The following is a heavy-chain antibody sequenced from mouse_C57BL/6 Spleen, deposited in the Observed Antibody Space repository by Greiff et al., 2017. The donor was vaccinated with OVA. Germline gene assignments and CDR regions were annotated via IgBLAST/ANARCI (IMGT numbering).Heavy chain of an antibody. CDR1: GYTFTSYW. Sequence: QVQLQQPGAELVKPGASVKLSCKASGYTFTSYWMHWVKQRPGQGLEWIGMIHPNSGSTNYNEKFKSKATLTVDKSSSTAYMQLSSLTSEDSAVYYCARDFYDGAWFAYWGQGTLVTVSA. V-gene: IGHV1-64*01. J-gene: IGHJ3*01. D-gene: IGHD2-12*01. CDR3: ARDFYDGAWFAY. CDR2: IHPNSGST.